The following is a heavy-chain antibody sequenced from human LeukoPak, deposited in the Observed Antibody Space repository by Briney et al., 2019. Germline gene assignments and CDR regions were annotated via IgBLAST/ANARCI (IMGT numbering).Heavy chain of an antibody. V-gene: IGHV3-21*01. J-gene: IGHJ4*02. D-gene: IGHD6-13*01. CDR1: GFTFSSYN. Sequence: PGGSLRLSCAASGFTFSSYNMNWVRQAPGKGLEWVSSISSSSSYIYYADSVKGRFTISRDNAKNSLYLQMNSLRAKDTAVYYCARDRESSSWFDYWGQGTLVTVSS. CDR3: ARDRESSSWFDY. CDR2: ISSSSSYI.